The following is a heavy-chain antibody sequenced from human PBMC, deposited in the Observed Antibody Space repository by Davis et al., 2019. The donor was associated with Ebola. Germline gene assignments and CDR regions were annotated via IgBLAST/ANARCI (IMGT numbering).Heavy chain of an antibody. V-gene: IGHV3-64*01. CDR3: ARDADSSSWYWYYYGMDV. CDR1: GFTFSSYA. D-gene: IGHD6-13*01. CDR2: ISSNGGST. Sequence: GESLKISCAASGFTFSSYAMHWVRQAPGKGLEYVSAISSNGGSTYYANSVKGRFTISRDNSKNTLYLQMNSLRAEDTAVYYCARDADSSSWYWYYYGMDVWGQGTTVTVSS. J-gene: IGHJ6*02.